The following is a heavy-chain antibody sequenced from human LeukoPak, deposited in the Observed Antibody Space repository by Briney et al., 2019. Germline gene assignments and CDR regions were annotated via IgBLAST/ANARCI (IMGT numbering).Heavy chain of an antibody. Sequence: GGSLRLSCAASGFTFTEHYMSWIRQAPGKGLEWVSAISGSGGSTYYADSVKGRFTISRDNSKNTLYLQMNSLRAEDTAVYYCAKDGRGGGYGTWGREPRVPVFS. D-gene: IGHD1-26*01. J-gene: IGHJ4*02. CDR3: AKDGRGGGYGT. CDR2: ISGSGGST. V-gene: IGHV3-23*01. CDR1: GFTFTEHY.